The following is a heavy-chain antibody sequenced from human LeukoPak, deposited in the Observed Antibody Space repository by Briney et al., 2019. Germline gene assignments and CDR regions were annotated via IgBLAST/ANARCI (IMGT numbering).Heavy chain of an antibody. CDR3: ARDPAAGNNIRTFDI. D-gene: IGHD6-13*01. V-gene: IGHV3-66*01. CDR2: IYSGGST. J-gene: IGHJ3*02. CDR1: GFTVSSNY. Sequence: GGSLRLSCAASGFTVSSNYMSWVRQAPGKGLEWVSVIYSGGSTYYADSVKGRFTISRDNSKNTLYLQMNSLRAEDTAVYYCARDPAAGNNIRTFDIWGQGTMVTVSS.